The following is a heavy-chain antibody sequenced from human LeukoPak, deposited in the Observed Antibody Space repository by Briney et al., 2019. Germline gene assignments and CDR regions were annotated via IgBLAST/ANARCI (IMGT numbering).Heavy chain of an antibody. V-gene: IGHV3-23*01. CDR3: AKDSKWLVVSYFDY. J-gene: IGHJ4*02. Sequence: GGYLRLSCAASGFTFSSYAMSWVRQAPGKGLEWVSAINGSGGSTYYADSVKGRFTISRDNSKNTLYLQMNSLRAEDTAVYYCAKDSKWLVVSYFDYWGQGTLVTVSS. D-gene: IGHD6-19*01. CDR2: INGSGGST. CDR1: GFTFSSYA.